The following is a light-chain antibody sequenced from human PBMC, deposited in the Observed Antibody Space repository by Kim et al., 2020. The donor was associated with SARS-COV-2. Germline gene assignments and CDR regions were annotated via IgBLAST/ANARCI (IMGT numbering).Light chain of an antibody. CDR1: SGSIASNF. J-gene: IGLJ2*01. CDR3: QSYDSNNWV. V-gene: IGLV6-57*01. Sequence: NFMLTQPHSVSESPGKTVTISCTRSSGSIASNFVQWYQQRPGSSPTTVIYDDNQRPSGVPDRFSGSIDSSSNSASLTISGLKTEDEADYYCQSYDSNNWVFGGGTKGTV. CDR2: DDN.